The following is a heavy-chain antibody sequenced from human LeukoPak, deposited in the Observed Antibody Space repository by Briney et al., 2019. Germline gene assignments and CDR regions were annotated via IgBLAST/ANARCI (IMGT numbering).Heavy chain of an antibody. Sequence: LETLSLTCTVSGGSISSYYWSWIRQPPGKELEWIGYIYYSGSTNYNPSLKSRVTISVDTSKNQFSLKLSSVTAADTAVYYCASLLARRVDYWGQGTLVTVSS. V-gene: IGHV4-59*08. J-gene: IGHJ4*02. CDR2: IYYSGST. CDR1: GGSISSYY. D-gene: IGHD3-3*01. CDR3: ASLLARRVDY.